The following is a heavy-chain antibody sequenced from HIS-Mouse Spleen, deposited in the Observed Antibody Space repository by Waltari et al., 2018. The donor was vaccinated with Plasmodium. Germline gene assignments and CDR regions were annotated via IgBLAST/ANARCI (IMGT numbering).Heavy chain of an antibody. CDR2: INSDGSST. J-gene: IGHJ3*02. CDR3: ARTIAVVGTGDALDI. Sequence: EVQLVESGGGLVQPGGSLRLSCAASGFTLGSYWMHWVRHAPGKGLVWVSRINSDGSSTRYADSVKGRFTISRDNAKNTLYLQMNSLRAEDTAVYYCARTIAVVGTGDALDIWGQGTMVTVSS. D-gene: IGHD6-13*01. CDR1: GFTLGSYW. V-gene: IGHV3-74*01.